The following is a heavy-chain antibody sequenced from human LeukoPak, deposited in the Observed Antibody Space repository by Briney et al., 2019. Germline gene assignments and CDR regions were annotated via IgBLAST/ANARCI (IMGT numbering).Heavy chain of an antibody. V-gene: IGHV4-31*03. J-gene: IGHJ4*02. CDR1: GGSISSGGYY. CDR3: ARYSSGWKGYYFDY. D-gene: IGHD6-19*01. Sequence: SETLSLTCTVSGGSISSGGYYWSWIRQHPGKGLEWIGNIYYSGNTYYNPSLKSRVTISVDTSKNQFSLKLSSVTAADTAVYYCARYSSGWKGYYFDYWGQGTLVTVSS. CDR2: IYYSGNT.